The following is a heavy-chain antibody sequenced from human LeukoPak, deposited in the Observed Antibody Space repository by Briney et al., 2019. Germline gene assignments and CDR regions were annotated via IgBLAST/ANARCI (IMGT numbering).Heavy chain of an antibody. J-gene: IGHJ5*02. D-gene: IGHD3-22*01. CDR3: ASGFYDNSGYSNWFDP. V-gene: IGHV4-59*01. CDR1: GGSISSSC. Sequence: SETLSLTCSVSGGSISSSCWSWIRQPPGKRLEWIGCIHYGGNTKYNPSLESRVTISLDASKNQFSLKLNSVTAADTAVYYCASGFYDNSGYSNWFDPWGQGTLVTVSS. CDR2: IHYGGNT.